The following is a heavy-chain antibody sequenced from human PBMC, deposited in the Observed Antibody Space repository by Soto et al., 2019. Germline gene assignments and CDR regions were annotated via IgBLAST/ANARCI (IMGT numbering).Heavy chain of an antibody. CDR2: VSGSGHST. D-gene: IGHD1-26*01. CDR1: GFTFASYP. CDR3: AKGRIEGATSFDY. Sequence: EVQVLESGGGLVQPGGSLRLSCVASGFTFASYPMSWVRQAPGKGLEWVSAVSGSGHSTYYADSVKGRFTISRDSSKNTLYLQMNSRRVEDTAVYYCAKGRIEGATSFDYRGQEALVTVSS. V-gene: IGHV3-23*01. J-gene: IGHJ4*02.